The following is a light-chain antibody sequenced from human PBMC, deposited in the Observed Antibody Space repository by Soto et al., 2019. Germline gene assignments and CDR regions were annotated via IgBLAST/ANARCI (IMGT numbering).Light chain of an antibody. CDR3: QQRSNWVFT. J-gene: IGKJ3*01. V-gene: IGKV3-11*01. Sequence: EIVLTQSLATLSLSPGERATLSCRANQSLSSFIAWYQQKPGQAPRLLIFDASIRATGVPARFSGSGSGTDFSLTISNLEPEDFAVYYCQQRSNWVFTFGPGTKVDIK. CDR2: DAS. CDR1: QSLSSF.